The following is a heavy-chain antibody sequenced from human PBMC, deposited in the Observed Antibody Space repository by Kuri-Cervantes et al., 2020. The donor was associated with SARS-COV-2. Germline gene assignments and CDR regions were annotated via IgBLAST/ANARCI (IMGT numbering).Heavy chain of an antibody. CDR3: ARVRVLDTAMVRGRDYYYYMDV. D-gene: IGHD5-18*01. J-gene: IGHJ6*03. CDR2: IYTSGST. Sequence: SETLSLTCTVSGGSISSYYWSWIRQPAGKGLEWIGRIYTSGSTNYNPSLKSRVTTSVDTSKNQFSLKLSSVTAADTAVYYCARVRVLDTAMVRGRDYYYYMDVWGKGTTVTVSS. CDR1: GGSISSYY. V-gene: IGHV4-4*07.